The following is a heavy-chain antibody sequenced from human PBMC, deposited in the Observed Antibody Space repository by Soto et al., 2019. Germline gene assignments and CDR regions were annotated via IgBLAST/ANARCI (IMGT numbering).Heavy chain of an antibody. D-gene: IGHD3-22*01. CDR3: ARDVSFYDSSGYQRLQYYYYGMDV. V-gene: IGHV4-31*03. CDR1: GGSISSGGYY. J-gene: IGHJ6*02. CDR2: IYYSGST. Sequence: LSLTCTVSGGSISSGGYYWSWIRQHPGKGLEWIGYIYYSGSTYYNPSLKSRVTISVDTSKNQSSLKLSSVTAADTAVYYCARDVSFYDSSGYQRLQYYYYGMDVWGQGTTVTVSS.